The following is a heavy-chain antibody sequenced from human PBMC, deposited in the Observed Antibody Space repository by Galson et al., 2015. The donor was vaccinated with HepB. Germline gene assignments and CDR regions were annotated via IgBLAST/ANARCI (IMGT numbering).Heavy chain of an antibody. CDR2: ISYDGSEK. Sequence: LRLSCAASGFTFRASAMHWVRQAPGKGLEWVATISYDGSEKYHADAVEGRFTISRDNSRNTLSLQLNDLRAEDTALYCCARDLNAFWSRGVWYSDLWGRGTLVTVSS. D-gene: IGHD3-3*01. J-gene: IGHJ2*01. V-gene: IGHV3-30*04. CDR1: GFTFRASA. CDR3: ARDLNAFWSRGVWYSDL.